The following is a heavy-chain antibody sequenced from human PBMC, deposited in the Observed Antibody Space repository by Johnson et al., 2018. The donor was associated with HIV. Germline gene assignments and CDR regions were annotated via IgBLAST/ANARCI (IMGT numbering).Heavy chain of an antibody. CDR1: GFTYSSYG. CDR3: ARELVLYSSGWYAPDAFDI. V-gene: IGHV3-30*03. D-gene: IGHD6-19*01. CDR2: ISYDGSNK. J-gene: IGHJ3*02. Sequence: QVQVVESGGGVVQPGRSLRLSCAASGFTYSSYGMHWVRQAPGKGLEWVAVISYDGSNKYYADSVKGRFTISRDNSKNTLYLQMNSLRAEDTAVYYCARELVLYSSGWYAPDAFDIWGQGTMVTVSS.